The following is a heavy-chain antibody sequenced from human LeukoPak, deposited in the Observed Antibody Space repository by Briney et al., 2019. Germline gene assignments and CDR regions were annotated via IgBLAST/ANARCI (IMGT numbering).Heavy chain of an antibody. CDR2: LYYSGNT. V-gene: IGHV4-39*02. CDR3: ARGVYIAAAQYGY. D-gene: IGHD6-13*01. J-gene: IGHJ4*02. Sequence: SETLSLTCTVSGTSVSSANYYWAWIRQPPGKGREWIGSLYYSGNTYANPSLKSRVTMFADTSNNYFSLRLTSVAAADTAVYYCARGVYIAAAQYGYWGQGTLVTVSS. CDR1: GTSVSSANYY.